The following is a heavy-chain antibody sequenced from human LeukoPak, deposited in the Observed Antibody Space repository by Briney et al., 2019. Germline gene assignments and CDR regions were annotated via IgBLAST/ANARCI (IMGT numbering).Heavy chain of an antibody. CDR3: ARVAGYSSGWYSRKYYFDY. CDR1: GGSISNYY. D-gene: IGHD6-19*01. CDR2: IYYSGST. V-gene: IGHV4-59*08. J-gene: IGHJ4*02. Sequence: SETLSLTCTVSGGSISNYYWSWIRQPPGKGLEWIGYIYYSGSTNYNPSLKSRVTISVDTISLDMSKKQFSLKLSSVTAADTAVYYCARVAGYSSGWYSRKYYFDYWGQGTLVTVSS.